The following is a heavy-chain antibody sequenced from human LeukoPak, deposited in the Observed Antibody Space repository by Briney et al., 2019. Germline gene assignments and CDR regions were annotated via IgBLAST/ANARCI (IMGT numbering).Heavy chain of an antibody. CDR1: GYTFTSYY. CDR2: INPSGGST. Sequence: ASVKVSCKASGYTFTSYYMHWVRQAPGQGLEWMGIINPSGGSTSYAQKFQGRVTMTRDTSTSTVYMELSSLRSEDTAVYYCARDKRLVDRFADYYYYGMDVWGQGTTVTVSS. V-gene: IGHV1-46*01. J-gene: IGHJ6*02. CDR3: ARDKRLVDRFADYYYYGMDV. D-gene: IGHD6-6*01.